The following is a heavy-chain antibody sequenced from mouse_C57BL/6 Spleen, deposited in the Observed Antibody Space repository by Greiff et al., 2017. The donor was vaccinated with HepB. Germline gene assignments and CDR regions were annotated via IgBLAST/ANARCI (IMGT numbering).Heavy chain of an antibody. J-gene: IGHJ4*01. CDR3: EREYFDY. CDR1: GFTFSDYG. V-gene: IGHV5-17*01. Sequence: EVQGVESGGGLVNPGGSLKLSCAAPGFTFSDYGMHWVRKSPEKGLEWVAYISSGSSTIYYADTVKGRFTISRDNAKNNQFLQMNSLRSEDTAMYYCEREYFDYWGQGTSVTVSS. CDR2: ISSGSSTI. D-gene: IGHD5-1*01.